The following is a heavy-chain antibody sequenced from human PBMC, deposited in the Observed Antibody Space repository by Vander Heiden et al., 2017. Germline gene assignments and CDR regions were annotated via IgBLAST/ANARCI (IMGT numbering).Heavy chain of an antibody. J-gene: IGHJ4*02. V-gene: IGHV3-53*01. Sequence: EAQLVESGGGLIQPGGSLRLSCAGSGFTVSSNYMSWGRQAPGKGLDWVSVIDSGGSTYYADSVKGRFTISRDNSKDTLYLQMNSLRAEDTAVYYCARGPGDHHDYWGQGTLVTVSS. CDR3: ARGPGDHHDY. CDR1: GFTVSSNY. CDR2: IDSGGST. D-gene: IGHD3-10*01.